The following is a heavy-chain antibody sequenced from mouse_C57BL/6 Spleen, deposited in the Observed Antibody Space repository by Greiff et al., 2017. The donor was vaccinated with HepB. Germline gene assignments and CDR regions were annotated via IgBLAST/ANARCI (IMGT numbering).Heavy chain of an antibody. Sequence: QVQLQQPGAELVRPGSSVKLSCKASGYTFTSYWMHWVKQRPIQGLEWIGNIDPSDSETHYNQKFKDKATLTVDKSSSTAYMQLSSLTSEDSAVYYCGRWDYYGNYAMDYWGQGTSVTVSS. CDR2: IDPSDSET. CDR3: GRWDYYGNYAMDY. J-gene: IGHJ4*01. CDR1: GYTFTSYW. D-gene: IGHD1-1*01. V-gene: IGHV1-52*01.